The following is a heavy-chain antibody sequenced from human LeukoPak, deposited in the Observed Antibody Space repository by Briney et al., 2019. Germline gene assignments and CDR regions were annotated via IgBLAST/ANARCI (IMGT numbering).Heavy chain of an antibody. J-gene: IGHJ4*02. Sequence: PGGSLRLSCAASGFTFSGHWMYWVRQSPGKGLVWVSRIDSDGSDTTYADSVKGRFTISRDDSKNTVYLQMNSLRVEDTAMYYCAKDKGKYYFDYWGQGRLVTVSS. CDR2: IDSDGSDT. V-gene: IGHV3-74*01. CDR1: GFTFSGHW. D-gene: IGHD4-23*01. CDR3: AKDKGKYYFDY.